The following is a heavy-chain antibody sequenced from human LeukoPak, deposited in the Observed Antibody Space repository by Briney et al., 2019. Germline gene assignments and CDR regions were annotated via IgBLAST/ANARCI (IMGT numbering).Heavy chain of an antibody. CDR2: ISVSGANT. J-gene: IGHJ4*02. V-gene: IGHV3-23*01. CDR3: AKRPSAYCFEGGCYFNY. Sequence: PGGSLRLSCAASGFSFSSYAMSWVRQAPGRGLEWVSAISVSGANTYYADSVQGRFTISRDNTKDTLYLQMNTLRAEDTAVYYCAKRPSAYCFEGGCYFNYWGQGTLVIVSS. D-gene: IGHD2-21*01. CDR1: GFSFSSYA.